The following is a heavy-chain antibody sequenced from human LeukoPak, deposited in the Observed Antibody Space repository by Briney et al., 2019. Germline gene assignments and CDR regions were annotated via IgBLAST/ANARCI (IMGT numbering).Heavy chain of an antibody. D-gene: IGHD6-6*01. CDR1: GYTLTELS. CDR2: FDPEDGET. Sequence: ASVKVSCKVSGYTLTELSMHWVRQAPGKGLEWRGGFDPEDGETIYAQKFQGRVTMTEDTSTDTAYMELSSLRSEDTAVYYCATGSPSSSPYYYYYYMDVWGKGTTVTVSS. CDR3: ATGSPSSSPYYYYYYMDV. J-gene: IGHJ6*03. V-gene: IGHV1-24*01.